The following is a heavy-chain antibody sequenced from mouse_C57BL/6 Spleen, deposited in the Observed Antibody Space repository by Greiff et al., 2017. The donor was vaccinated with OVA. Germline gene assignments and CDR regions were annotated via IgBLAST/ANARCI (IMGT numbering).Heavy chain of an antibody. V-gene: IGHV1-26*01. D-gene: IGHD1-1*01. CDR2: INPYNGGT. Sequence: EVQLQQSGPELVKPGASVKISCKASGYTFTDYYMNWVKQRHGKSLEWIGDINPYNGGTSYNQKFKGKATLTVDKSSSTAYRDLRSLTSEDSAVYYCARVYGSSCRFDYWGQGTTLTVSS. CDR1: GYTFTDYY. J-gene: IGHJ2*01. CDR3: ARVYGSSCRFDY.